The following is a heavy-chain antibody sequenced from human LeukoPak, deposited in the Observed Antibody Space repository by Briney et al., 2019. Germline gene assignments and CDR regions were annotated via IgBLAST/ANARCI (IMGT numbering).Heavy chain of an antibody. V-gene: IGHV3-23*01. Sequence: GGSLRLSCAASGFTFSSYAMSWVRQAPGKGLEWVSGISGSGGSTYYADSVKGRFTISRGNSKNTLFLQMNSLRADDTAVYYCAKRYYYDNSGLWDSWGQGTLVTVSS. J-gene: IGHJ4*02. D-gene: IGHD3-22*01. CDR2: ISGSGGST. CDR3: AKRYYYDNSGLWDS. CDR1: GFTFSSYA.